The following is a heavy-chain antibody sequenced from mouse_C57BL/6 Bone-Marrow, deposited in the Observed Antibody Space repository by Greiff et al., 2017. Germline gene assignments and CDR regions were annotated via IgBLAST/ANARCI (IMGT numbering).Heavy chain of an antibody. V-gene: IGHV1-64*01. Sequence: QVQLQQPGAELVKPGASVKLSCKASGYTFTSYWMHWVKQRPGQGLEWIGMIHPNSGSTNYNEKFKRKATLTVDKSSSTAYMQLSSLTSEDSAVYYCAREGIDGYYVAWFAYWGQGTLVTVSA. D-gene: IGHD2-3*01. CDR2: IHPNSGST. CDR1: GYTFTSYW. J-gene: IGHJ3*01. CDR3: AREGIDGYYVAWFAY.